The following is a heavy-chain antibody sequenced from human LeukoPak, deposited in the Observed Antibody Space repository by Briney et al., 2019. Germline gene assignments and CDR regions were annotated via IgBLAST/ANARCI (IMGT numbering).Heavy chain of an antibody. CDR3: ARRGYYYELADY. J-gene: IGHJ4*02. D-gene: IGHD3-22*01. CDR1: GGSISRSSYY. Sequence: SETLSLTCTVSGGSISRSSYYWGWIRQPPGKGLEWIGTIYYRGSTYYNPSLKNRVTISVDTSKNQFSLKLSSVTAADTAVYYCARRGYYYELADYWGQGTLVTVSS. CDR2: IYYRGST. V-gene: IGHV4-39*01.